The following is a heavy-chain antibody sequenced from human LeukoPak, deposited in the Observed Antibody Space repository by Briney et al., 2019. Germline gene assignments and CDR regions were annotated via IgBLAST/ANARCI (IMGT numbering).Heavy chain of an antibody. CDR1: GGSISSYY. J-gene: IGHJ5*02. CDR3: ARLSLHHYGSGSYYWFDP. Sequence: SETLSLTCTVSGGSISSYYWSWIRQPPGKGLEWIGYIYYSGNTNYNPSLKSRVTISVDTSKNQFSLKLSSVTAADTAVYYCARLSLHHYGSGSYYWFDPWGQGTLVTVSS. D-gene: IGHD3-10*01. CDR2: IYYSGNT. V-gene: IGHV4-59*01.